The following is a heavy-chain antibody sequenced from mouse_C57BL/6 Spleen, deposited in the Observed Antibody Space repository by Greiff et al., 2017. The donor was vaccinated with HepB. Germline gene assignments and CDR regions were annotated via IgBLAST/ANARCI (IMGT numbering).Heavy chain of an antibody. CDR3: ARCYYGYDNFDY. D-gene: IGHD2-2*01. Sequence: QVQLKQPGAELVKPGASVKLSCKASGYTFTSYWMHWVKQRPGRGLEWIGRIDPNSGGTKYNEKFKCKATLTVDKPSSTAYMQLSSLTSEDSAVYYCARCYYGYDNFDYWGQGTTLTVSS. CDR2: IDPNSGGT. V-gene: IGHV1-72*01. J-gene: IGHJ2*01. CDR1: GYTFTSYW.